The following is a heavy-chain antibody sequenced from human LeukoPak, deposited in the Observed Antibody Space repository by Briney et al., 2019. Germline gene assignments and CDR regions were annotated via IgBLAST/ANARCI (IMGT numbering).Heavy chain of an antibody. V-gene: IGHV1-18*01. CDR1: GYTFTSYS. J-gene: IGHJ3*02. Sequence: ASVKVSCKASGYTFTSYSISWVRQAPGQGLEWMGWISTNNGNTDYIQKFQGRVTMTRDTPISTAYMELSRLRSDDTAVYYCAREVDHGGNSDAFDIWGQGTMVTVSS. CDR3: AREVDHGGNSDAFDI. CDR2: ISTNNGNT. D-gene: IGHD4-23*01.